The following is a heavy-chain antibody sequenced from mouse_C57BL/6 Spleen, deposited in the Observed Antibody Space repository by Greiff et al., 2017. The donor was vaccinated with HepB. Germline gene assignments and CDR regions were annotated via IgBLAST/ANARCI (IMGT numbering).Heavy chain of an antibody. V-gene: IGHV1-18*01. J-gene: IGHJ3*01. CDR1: GYTFTDYN. CDR2: INPNNGGT. D-gene: IGHD3-2*02. CDR3: ARSSSGYVFFAY. Sequence: EVQLQQSEPELVKPGASVKIPCKASGYTFTDYNMDWVKQSHGKSLEWIGDINPNNGGTIYNQKFKGKATLTVDKSSSTAYMELRSLTSEDTAVYYCARSSSGYVFFAYWGQGTLVTVSA.